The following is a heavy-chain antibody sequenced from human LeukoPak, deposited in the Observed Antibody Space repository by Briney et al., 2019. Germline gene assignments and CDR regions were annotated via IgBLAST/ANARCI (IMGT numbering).Heavy chain of an antibody. J-gene: IGHJ5*02. CDR2: INPNRGGT. CDR3: ARQYNCNPMIWFDP. CDR1: GYTFTGYY. Sequence: GAAVKVSCKASGYTFTGYYMHGVRQAPGQGREGMGWINPNRGGTNYAEKFQGRVTMTSDTSISTAYMELSRLRSDDTAVYYCARQYNCNPMIWFDPWGQGTLVTVSS. D-gene: IGHD1-20*01. V-gene: IGHV1-2*02.